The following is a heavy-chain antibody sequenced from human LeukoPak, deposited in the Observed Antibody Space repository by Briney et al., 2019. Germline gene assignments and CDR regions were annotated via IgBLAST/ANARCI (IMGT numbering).Heavy chain of an antibody. CDR3: ARDPRITIFGVVHNWFDP. Sequence: SETLSLTCAVYGGSFSGYYWGWIRQPPGKGLEWIGSIYHSGSTYYNPSLKSRVTISVDTSKNQFSLKLSSVTAADTAVYYCARDPRITIFGVVHNWFDPWGQGTLVTVSS. D-gene: IGHD3-3*01. J-gene: IGHJ5*02. CDR2: IYHSGST. V-gene: IGHV4-38-2*02. CDR1: GGSFSGYY.